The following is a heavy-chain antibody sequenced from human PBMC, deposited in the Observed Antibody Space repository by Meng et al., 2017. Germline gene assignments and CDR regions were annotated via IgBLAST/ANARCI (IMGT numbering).Heavy chain of an antibody. CDR2: IYYSGST. Sequence: GSLRLSCTVSGGSISSYYWSWIRQPPGKGLEWIGYIYYSGSTNYNPSLKSRVTISVDTSKNQFSLKLSSVTAADTAVYYCARDKKWFVVAANGPFDYWGQGTLVTVSS. V-gene: IGHV4-59*01. J-gene: IGHJ4*02. CDR3: ARDKKWFVVAANGPFDY. D-gene: IGHD2-15*01. CDR1: GGSISSYY.